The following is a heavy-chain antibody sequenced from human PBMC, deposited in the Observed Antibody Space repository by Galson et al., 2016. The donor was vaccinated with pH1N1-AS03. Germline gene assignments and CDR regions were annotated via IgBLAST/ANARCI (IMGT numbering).Heavy chain of an antibody. CDR1: GITLTTSV. J-gene: IGHJ3*01. D-gene: IGHD6-19*01. V-gene: IGHV3-30*01. Sequence: SLRLSCAVSGITLTTSVIHWVRQAPGKGPEWLTLISVDGRNEMHAGSGKDRFTVSRDNSKNTVYLQMNGLRVDDTAMYYCAREGNSSGRAGAFHVWGQGTLVTVSS. CDR2: ISVDGRNE. CDR3: AREGNSSGRAGAFHV.